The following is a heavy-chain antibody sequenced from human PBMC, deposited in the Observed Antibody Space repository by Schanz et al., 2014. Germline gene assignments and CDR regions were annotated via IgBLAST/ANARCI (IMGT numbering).Heavy chain of an antibody. Sequence: EVQLLESGGGLVQPGGSLRLSCAASEFTFSTDAMSWVRQAPGKGLEWLSVISASGGDTYYADSVKGRFTISRDNSKNTLYLQMNSLRAEDTAVYYCARGRVLESWGQGTLVTVSS. V-gene: IGHV3-23*01. CDR1: EFTFSTDA. CDR3: ARGRVLES. CDR2: ISASGGDT. D-gene: IGHD1-1*01. J-gene: IGHJ5*02.